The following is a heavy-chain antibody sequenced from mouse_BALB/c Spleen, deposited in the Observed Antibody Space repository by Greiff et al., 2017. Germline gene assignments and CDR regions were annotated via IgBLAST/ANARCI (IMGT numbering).Heavy chain of an antibody. Sequence: EVKVEESGGGLVQPGGSRKLSCAASGFTFSDYGMAWVRQAPGKGPEWVAFISNLAYSIYYADTVTGRFTISRENAKNTLYLEMSILRSEDTSMYYCPIDIDVYSFDYWGQGTTLTVSS. D-gene: IGHD2-3*01. V-gene: IGHV5-15*02. CDR3: PIDIDVYSFDY. J-gene: IGHJ2*01. CDR2: ISNLAYSI. CDR1: GFTFSDYG.